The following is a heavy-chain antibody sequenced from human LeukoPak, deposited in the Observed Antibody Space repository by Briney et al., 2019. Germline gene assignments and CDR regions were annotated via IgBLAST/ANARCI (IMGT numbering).Heavy chain of an antibody. CDR3: ARGRPPHDYGTLFDY. CDR1: GGAITGYY. J-gene: IGHJ4*02. D-gene: IGHD4-17*01. CDR2: IYYSGST. Sequence: SETLSLTCTVSGGAITGYYWSWIRQPPGKGLEWIGYIYYSGSTNYNPSLKSRVTMSVDTSKKQFSLKLSSVTAADTAVYYCARGRPPHDYGTLFDYWGQGTLVTVSS. V-gene: IGHV4-59*01.